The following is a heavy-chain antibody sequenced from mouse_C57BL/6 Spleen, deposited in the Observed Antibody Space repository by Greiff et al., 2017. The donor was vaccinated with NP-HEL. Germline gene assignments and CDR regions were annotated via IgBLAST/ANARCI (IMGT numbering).Heavy chain of an antibody. J-gene: IGHJ2*01. CDR1: GYTFTSYW. V-gene: IGHV1-64*01. D-gene: IGHD2-3*01. CDR2: IHPNSGST. Sequence: QVQLQQPGAELVKPGASVKLSCKASGYTFTSYWMHWVKQRPGQGLEWIGMIHPNSGSTNYNEKFKSKATLTVDKSSSTAYMQLSSLTSEDSAVYYCARPHDGYYRGFDYWGQGTTLTVSS. CDR3: ARPHDGYYRGFDY.